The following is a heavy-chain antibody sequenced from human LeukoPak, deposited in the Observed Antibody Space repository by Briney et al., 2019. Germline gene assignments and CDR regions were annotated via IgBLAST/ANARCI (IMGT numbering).Heavy chain of an antibody. CDR1: GGSISSYY. V-gene: IGHV4-59*01. CDR2: IYYSGST. CDR3: ARYYYDSSGYYLPYYYYYGMDV. Sequence: PSETLSLTCTVSGGSISSYYWSWIRQPPGKGLEWIGYIYYSGSTNYNPSLKSRVTISVDTSKNQFSLKLSSVTAADTAVYYCARYYYDSSGYYLPYYYYYGMDVWGQGTTVTVSS. J-gene: IGHJ6*02. D-gene: IGHD3-22*01.